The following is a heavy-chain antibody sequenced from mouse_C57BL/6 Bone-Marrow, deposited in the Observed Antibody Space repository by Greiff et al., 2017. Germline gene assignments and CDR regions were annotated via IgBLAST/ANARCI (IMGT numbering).Heavy chain of an antibody. Sequence: EVQLQQSGPELVKPGASVKISCKASGYSFTGYYMNWVKQSPEKSLEWIGEINPSTGGTTYNQKFKAKATLTVDKSSSTAYMQLKSLTSEDSAVYYCARWGYGNPHDYWGQGTTLTVSS. V-gene: IGHV1-42*01. CDR3: ARWGYGNPHDY. CDR2: INPSTGGT. CDR1: GYSFTGYY. J-gene: IGHJ2*01. D-gene: IGHD2-10*02.